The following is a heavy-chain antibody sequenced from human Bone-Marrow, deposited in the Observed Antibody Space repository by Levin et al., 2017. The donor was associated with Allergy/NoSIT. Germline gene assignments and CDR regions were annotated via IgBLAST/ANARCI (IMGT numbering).Heavy chain of an antibody. CDR2: ISYDGTKT. J-gene: IGHJ5*02. CDR3: ARFSLGP. Sequence: GGSLRLSCVGSGFILNNDAIHWVRQAPGKGLEWVPFISYDGTKTYYADSVKGRFTISRDYSNNTEYLHMHTLKIEDTAMYYCARFSLGPWGQGALVTVSS. V-gene: IGHV3-30*04. CDR1: GFILNNDA.